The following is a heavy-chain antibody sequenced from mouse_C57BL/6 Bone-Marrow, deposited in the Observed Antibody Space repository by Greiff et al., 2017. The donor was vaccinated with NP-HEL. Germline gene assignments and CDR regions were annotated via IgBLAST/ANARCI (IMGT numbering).Heavy chain of an antibody. CDR1: GYTFTSYW. CDR2: IDPTGGGT. J-gene: IGHJ3*01. V-gene: IGHV1-72*01. Sequence: VQLQQPGAELVKPGASVKLSCKASGYTFTSYWMHWVKQRPGRGLEWIGRIDPTGGGTKYNEKFKSKATLTVDKPSSTAYMQLRSLTSEDSAVYYCARLDYDYDWFADWGQGTLVTVSA. D-gene: IGHD2-4*01. CDR3: ARLDYDYDWFAD.